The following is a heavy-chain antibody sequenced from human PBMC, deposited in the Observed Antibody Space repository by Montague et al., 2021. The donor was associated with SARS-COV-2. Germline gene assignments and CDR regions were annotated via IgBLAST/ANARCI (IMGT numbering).Heavy chain of an antibody. CDR1: GVSISSGSYY. CDR3: VREEYYFDDSGSK. J-gene: IGHJ4*02. CDR2: VYHTGST. Sequence: SETLSLTCSVSGVSISSGSYYWSWVRQPPGKGLEWIGYVYHTGSTNYNPSLKSRVTLSIDTSKNQFSLNLTSVTAADTAVYYCVREEYYFDDSGSKWGQGTLATV. V-gene: IGHV4-61*01. D-gene: IGHD3-22*01.